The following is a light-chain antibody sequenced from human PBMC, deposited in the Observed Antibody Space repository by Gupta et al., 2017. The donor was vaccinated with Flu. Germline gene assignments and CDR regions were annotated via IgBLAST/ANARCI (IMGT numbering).Light chain of an antibody. Sequence: DFTSYNYVSWYQQHPGRAPKLIVYDVDNRPSGVSNRFSGSKSGNTASLTISGLQPEDESNFYCASYTDSDIHVLFGGGTKLTVL. CDR2: DVD. CDR1: DFTSYNY. CDR3: ASYTDSDIHVL. J-gene: IGLJ2*01. V-gene: IGLV2-14*03.